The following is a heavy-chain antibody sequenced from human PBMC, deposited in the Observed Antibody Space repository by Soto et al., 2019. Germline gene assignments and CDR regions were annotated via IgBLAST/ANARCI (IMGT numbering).Heavy chain of an antibody. CDR1: GFTFSSYG. Sequence: PGGSLRLSCAASGFTFSSYGMHWVRQAPGKGLEWVAVISYDGSNKYYADSVKGRFTISRDNSKNTLYLQMNSLRAEDTAVYYCAKDFAVVVAATAGEFDPWGQGTLVTVSS. CDR2: ISYDGSNK. D-gene: IGHD2-15*01. CDR3: AKDFAVVVAATAGEFDP. V-gene: IGHV3-30*18. J-gene: IGHJ5*02.